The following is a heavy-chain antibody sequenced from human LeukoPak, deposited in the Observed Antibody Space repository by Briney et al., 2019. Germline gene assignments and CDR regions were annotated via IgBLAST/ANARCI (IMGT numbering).Heavy chain of an antibody. D-gene: IGHD3-22*01. CDR1: GFTFDDHV. J-gene: IGHJ3*01. Sequence: HPGGSLRLSCAASGFTFDDHVMHWVRHTPGKGLEWVSGISWRKDRIGYADSVKGRFIISRDSAKNSLYLQMNSLRVEDSALYYCVKGPPYYYENRRALDSWGQGAVVIVSS. CDR3: VKGPPYYYENRRALDS. V-gene: IGHV3-9*01. CDR2: ISWRKDRI.